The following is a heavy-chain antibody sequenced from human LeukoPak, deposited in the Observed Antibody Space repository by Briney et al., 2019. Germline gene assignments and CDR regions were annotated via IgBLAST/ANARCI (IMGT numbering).Heavy chain of an antibody. V-gene: IGHV4-61*08. D-gene: IGHD2-21*02. CDR3: ARVTAYCGGDCSDAFDI. J-gene: IGHJ3*02. Sequence: PSQTLSLTCTVSGGSISSGDYYWSWIRQPPGKGLEWIGYIYYSGSTNYNPSLKSRVTISVDTSKNQFSLKLSSVTAADTAVYYCARVTAYCGGDCSDAFDIWGQGTMVTVSS. CDR1: GGSISSGDYY. CDR2: IYYSGST.